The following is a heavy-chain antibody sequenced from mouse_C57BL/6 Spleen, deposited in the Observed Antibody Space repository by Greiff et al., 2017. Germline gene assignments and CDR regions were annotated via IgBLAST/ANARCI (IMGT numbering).Heavy chain of an antibody. D-gene: IGHD3-3*01. J-gene: IGHJ3*01. V-gene: IGHV1-64*01. Sequence: QVQLQQSGAELVKPGASVKLSCTASGFNIKDYYMHWVKQRTEQGLEWIGMIHPNSGSTNYNEKFKSKATLTVDKSSSTAYMQLSSLTSEDSAVYYCATRDEAYWGQGTLVTVSA. CDR1: GFNIKDYY. CDR3: ATRDEAY. CDR2: IHPNSGST.